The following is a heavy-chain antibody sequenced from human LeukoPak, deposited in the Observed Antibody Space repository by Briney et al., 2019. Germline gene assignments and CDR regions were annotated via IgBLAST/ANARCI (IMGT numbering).Heavy chain of an antibody. CDR2: INPSGGST. Sequence: ASVKVSCKASGYTFTSYYMHWVRQAPGQGLEWMGIINPSGGSTSYAQKFQGRVSMTRDMSTSTVYMELSSLRSEDTAVYYCARGTTYYDFWSGYHNYYYYGMDVWGQGTTVTVSS. CDR1: GYTFTSYY. D-gene: IGHD3-3*01. J-gene: IGHJ6*02. CDR3: ARGTTYYDFWSGYHNYYYYGMDV. V-gene: IGHV1-46*01.